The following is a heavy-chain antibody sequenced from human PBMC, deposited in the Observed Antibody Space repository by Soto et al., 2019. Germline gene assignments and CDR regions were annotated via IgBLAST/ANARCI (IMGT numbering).Heavy chain of an antibody. Sequence: QVQLVQSGAEVKKPGSSVNVSCKASGGTFSSYAISWVRQAPGQGLEWMGGIIPIFGTANYAQKFQGRVTITADESTSTAYMELSSLRSEDTAVYYCARPLGGIVGATTRYYYGMDVWGQGTTVTVSS. CDR3: ARPLGGIVGATTRYYYGMDV. J-gene: IGHJ6*02. CDR1: GGTFSSYA. D-gene: IGHD1-26*01. CDR2: IIPIFGTA. V-gene: IGHV1-69*01.